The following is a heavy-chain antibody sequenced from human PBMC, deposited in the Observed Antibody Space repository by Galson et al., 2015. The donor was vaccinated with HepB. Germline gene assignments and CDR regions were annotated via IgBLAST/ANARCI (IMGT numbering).Heavy chain of an antibody. CDR1: GGSISSSNW. V-gene: IGHV4-4*02. Sequence: LSLTCAVSGGSISSSNWWSWVRQPPGKGLEWIGEIYHSGSTNYNPSLKSRVTISVDKSKNQFSLKLSSVTAADTAVYYCARRPYIAAAGFGYYYYMDVWGKGTTVTVSS. CDR2: IYHSGST. J-gene: IGHJ6*03. D-gene: IGHD6-13*01. CDR3: ARRPYIAAAGFGYYYYMDV.